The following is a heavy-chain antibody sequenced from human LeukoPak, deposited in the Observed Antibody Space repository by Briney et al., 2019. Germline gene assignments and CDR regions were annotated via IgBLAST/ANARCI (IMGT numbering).Heavy chain of an antibody. J-gene: IGHJ4*02. V-gene: IGHV3-66*01. CDR2: TDGGGTT. D-gene: IGHD3-10*01. CDR1: GFTVNSKS. CDR3: AREKDYKGPGNPGGFDL. Sequence: GGSLRLSCVVSGFTVNSKSMTWVRQAPGKGLEWVSVTDGGGTTKYADSVEGRFTISRDSSKNTLFLQMNSLRVDDTSLYFCAREKDYKGPGNPGGFDLWGQGTLVTVSS.